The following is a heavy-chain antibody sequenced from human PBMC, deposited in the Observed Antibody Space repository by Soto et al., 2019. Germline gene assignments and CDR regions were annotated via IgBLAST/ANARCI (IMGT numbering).Heavy chain of an antibody. CDR1: GFTFSSYA. CDR2: ISGSGGST. J-gene: IGHJ4*02. Sequence: EVQLLESGGGLVQNGGSLRRSCAASGFTFSSYAMSWVRQAPGTGLEWVSAISGSGGSTYYADSVKGRFSISRDNSKNTLYLQMNGLRAEDTAVYYCAKGYYYDSRDYFDYWGQGTLVTVSS. D-gene: IGHD3-22*01. CDR3: AKGYYYDSRDYFDY. V-gene: IGHV3-23*01.